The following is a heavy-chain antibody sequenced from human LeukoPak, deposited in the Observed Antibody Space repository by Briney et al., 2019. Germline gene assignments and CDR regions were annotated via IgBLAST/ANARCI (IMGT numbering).Heavy chain of an antibody. Sequence: GGSLRLSCAASGFTFSSYSMNWVRQAPGKGLEWVSSISSSSSYIYYADSVKGRFTISRDNAKNSLYLQMNSLGAEDTAVYYCARDEYSSGYYNDYWGQGTLVTVSS. J-gene: IGHJ4*02. D-gene: IGHD3-22*01. CDR1: GFTFSSYS. CDR2: ISSSSSYI. CDR3: ARDEYSSGYYNDY. V-gene: IGHV3-21*01.